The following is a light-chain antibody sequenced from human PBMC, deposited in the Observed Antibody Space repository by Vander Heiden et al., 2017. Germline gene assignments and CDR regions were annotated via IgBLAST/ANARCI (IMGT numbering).Light chain of an antibody. Sequence: EIVLTQSPATLSLSPGERATLSCRASQSVSNYLDWYQHKPGQAPRLLIYDASNRAAGSQARFSGSGCGTDFTLTISSREPEDFAVYYCQQRSNGPPQVTFGGGTKVEIK. CDR2: DAS. J-gene: IGKJ4*01. CDR1: QSVSNY. CDR3: QQRSNGPPQVT. V-gene: IGKV3-11*01.